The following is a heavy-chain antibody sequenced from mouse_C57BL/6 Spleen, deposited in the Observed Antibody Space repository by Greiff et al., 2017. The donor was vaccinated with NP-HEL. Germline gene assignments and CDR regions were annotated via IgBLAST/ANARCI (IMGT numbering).Heavy chain of an antibody. CDR3: ARPLYYGYDFAWFAY. CDR1: GYSFTGYY. Sequence: VQLQQSGPELVKPGASVKISCKASGYSFTGYYMNWVKQSPEKSLEWIGEINPSTGGTTYNQKFKAKATLTVDQSSSTAYMQLKSLTSEDSAVYYCARPLYYGYDFAWFAYWGQGTLVTVSA. CDR2: INPSTGGT. D-gene: IGHD2-2*01. J-gene: IGHJ3*01. V-gene: IGHV1-42*01.